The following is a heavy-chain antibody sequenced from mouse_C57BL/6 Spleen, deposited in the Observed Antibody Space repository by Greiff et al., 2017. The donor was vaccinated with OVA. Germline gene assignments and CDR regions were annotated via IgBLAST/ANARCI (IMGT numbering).Heavy chain of an antibody. CDR1: GYTFTSYW. CDR2: IDPSDSYT. CDR3: ASTPHGHYFDY. V-gene: IGHV1-50*01. Sequence: QVQLQQPGAELVKPGASVKLSCKASGYTFTSYWMQWVKQRPGPGLEWIGEIDPSDSYTNYNQKFKGKATLTVDTSSSTAYMQLSSLTSEDSAVYYCASTPHGHYFDYWGQGTTLTVSS. J-gene: IGHJ2*01.